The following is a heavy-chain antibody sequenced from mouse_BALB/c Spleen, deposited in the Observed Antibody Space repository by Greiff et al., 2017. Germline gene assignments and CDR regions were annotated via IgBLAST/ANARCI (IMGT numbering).Heavy chain of an antibody. D-gene: IGHD2-1*01. CDR1: GFTFSSYA. CDR2: ISSGGSYT. J-gene: IGHJ4*01. V-gene: IGHV5-9-4*01. CDR3: ARAYGNYGGNAMDY. Sequence: EVKLQESGGGLVKPGGSLKLSCAASGFTFSSYAMSWVRQSPEKRLEWVAEISSGGSYTYYPDTVTGRFTISRDNAKNTLYLEMSSLRSEDTAMYYCARAYGNYGGNAMDYWGQGTSVTVSS.